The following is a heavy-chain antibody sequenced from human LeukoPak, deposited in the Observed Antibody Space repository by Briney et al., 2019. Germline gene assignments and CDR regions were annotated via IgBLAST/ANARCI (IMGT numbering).Heavy chain of an antibody. D-gene: IGHD3-10*01. CDR3: AGRPSGSGSYYLRFVYYFDY. Sequence: SETLSLTCAVYGGSFSGYYWSWIRQPPGKGLEWIGEINHSGSTNYNPSLKSRVTISVDTSKNQFSLKLSSVTAADTAVYYCAGRPSGSGSYYLRFVYYFDYWGQGTLVTVSS. V-gene: IGHV4-34*01. CDR1: GGSFSGYY. CDR2: INHSGST. J-gene: IGHJ4*02.